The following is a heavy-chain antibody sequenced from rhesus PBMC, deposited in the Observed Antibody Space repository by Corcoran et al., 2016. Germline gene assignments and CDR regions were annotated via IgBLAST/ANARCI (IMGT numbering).Heavy chain of an antibody. CDR2: HSGSGGSN. V-gene: IGHV4-92*01. Sequence: QVQLQESGPGLVKPSETLSLTCAVSGGSVSSSNWWSWIRQPPGKGLEWIGRHSGSGGSNSYHPSHTIQVTIATDTSKNQCSLKVSSETAADTAVYYCASSSGWYANYFDYWGQGVLVTVSS. CDR3: ASSSGWYANYFDY. D-gene: IGHD6-31*01. J-gene: IGHJ4*01. CDR1: GGSVSSSNW.